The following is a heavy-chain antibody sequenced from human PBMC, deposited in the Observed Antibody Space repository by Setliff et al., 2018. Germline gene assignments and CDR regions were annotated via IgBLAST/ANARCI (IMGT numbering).Heavy chain of an antibody. CDR2: IYTKGGT. Sequence: SETLSLTCSVAGGSMTDFFWHWFRRPPGKGLEWIGYIYTKGGTNYSPSPKSRVTMSVDRSRNQFSLTLSSVSAADMAVYYCARHENDYGDYDDAFDIWGQGTMVTVSS. V-gene: IGHV4-4*08. D-gene: IGHD4-17*01. J-gene: IGHJ3*02. CDR1: GGSMTDFF. CDR3: ARHENDYGDYDDAFDI.